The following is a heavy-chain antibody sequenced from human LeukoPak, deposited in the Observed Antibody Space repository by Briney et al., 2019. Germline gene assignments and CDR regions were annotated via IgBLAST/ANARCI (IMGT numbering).Heavy chain of an antibody. D-gene: IGHD6-13*01. Sequence: PSETLSLTCIVSGGFISSYYWSWIRQPPGKGLEWIGYIYYSGSTNYNPSLKSRVTISVDTSKNQFSLKLSSVTAADTAVYYCARFSSSWNFDYWGQGTLVTVSS. CDR1: GGFISSYY. CDR3: ARFSSSWNFDY. V-gene: IGHV4-59*08. J-gene: IGHJ4*02. CDR2: IYYSGST.